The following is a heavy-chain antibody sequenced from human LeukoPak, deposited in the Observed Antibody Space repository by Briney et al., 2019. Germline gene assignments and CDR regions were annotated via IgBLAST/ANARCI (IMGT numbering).Heavy chain of an antibody. D-gene: IGHD6-19*01. J-gene: IGHJ4*02. Sequence: SETLSLTCTVSGGSISSSSYYWGWIRQPPGKGLEWIVSIYYSGSTYYNPSLKSRVTISVDTSKNQFSLKLSSVTAADTAVYYCARHPYSSGWLRYPFDYWGQGTLVTVSS. CDR3: ARHPYSSGWLRYPFDY. CDR1: GGSISSSSYY. V-gene: IGHV4-39*01. CDR2: IYYSGST.